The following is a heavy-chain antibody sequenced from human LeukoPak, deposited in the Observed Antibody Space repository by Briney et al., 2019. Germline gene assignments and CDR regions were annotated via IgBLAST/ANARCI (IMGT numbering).Heavy chain of an antibody. CDR3: ALGAVAGTPFDY. CDR1: GFTFSSYG. J-gene: IGHJ4*02. Sequence: PGGSLRLSCAASGFTFSSYGMHWVRQAPGKGLEWVAFIRYDGSNKYYADSVKGRFTISRDNSKNTLYLQMNSLKAEDTAVYYCALGAVAGTPFDYWGQGTLVTVSS. CDR2: IRYDGSNK. V-gene: IGHV3-30*02. D-gene: IGHD6-19*01.